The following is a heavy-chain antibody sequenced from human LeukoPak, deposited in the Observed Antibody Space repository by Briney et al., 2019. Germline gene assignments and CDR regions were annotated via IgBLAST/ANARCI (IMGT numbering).Heavy chain of an antibody. Sequence: SLSPSCAVSGVASRGYAISSGPAAPGEGPEWVSGIGGSGDTTYYTKSVERRFTVSRDNYNNWLFLQLHILRAEDTALYYCASDGLCSGSSWMFTNDSWGQGTLVTVSS. CDR1: GVASRGYA. CDR3: ASDGLCSGSSWMFTNDS. D-gene: IGHD3-10*02. J-gene: IGHJ4*02. V-gene: IGHV3-23*01. CDR2: IGGSGDTT.